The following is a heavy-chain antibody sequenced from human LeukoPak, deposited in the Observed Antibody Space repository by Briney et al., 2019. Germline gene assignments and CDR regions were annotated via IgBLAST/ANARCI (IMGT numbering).Heavy chain of an antibody. J-gene: IGHJ4*02. CDR1: GYTFTGYY. D-gene: IGHD6-13*01. Sequence: ASVKVSCKASGYTFTGYYMHWVRQAPGQGREWMGWINPDSGDTNYAQKFQGRVTMTRDTSISTAYMELSRLRSDDTAVYYCARDPLGYSSSPSDYWGQGTLVTVPS. CDR2: INPDSGDT. CDR3: ARDPLGYSSSPSDY. V-gene: IGHV1-2*02.